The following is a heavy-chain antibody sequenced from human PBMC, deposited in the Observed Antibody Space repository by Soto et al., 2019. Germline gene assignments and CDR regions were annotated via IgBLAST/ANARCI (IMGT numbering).Heavy chain of an antibody. Sequence: QVQLQESGPGLLKPSETLSLTCTVSGGSISSYFYIWVRQPPGKGLEWIGSVYYTGTTDYNPSLKSRVTLAVDTSKTQFSLNLRSVTAADTAVYYCARDLAAVPRAFDYWGRGTLVTVSS. D-gene: IGHD6-13*01. CDR1: GGSISSYF. J-gene: IGHJ4*02. CDR2: VYYTGTT. V-gene: IGHV4-59*01. CDR3: ARDLAAVPRAFDY.